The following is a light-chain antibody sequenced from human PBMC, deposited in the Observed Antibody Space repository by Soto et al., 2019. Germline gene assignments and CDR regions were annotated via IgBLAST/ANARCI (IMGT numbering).Light chain of an antibody. V-gene: IGLV1-51*01. CDR2: DDN. CDR1: SSTTRVNS. Sequence: SVLTQPPSVSAAPGQKVPIPFSGSSSTTRVNSVSLYQQLPGTAPKLLIYDDNKRPSGIPDRFSGSKSGTSATLGITGFQTGDEADYYCGSWDSSLSAYVFGTGTKVTVL. CDR3: GSWDSSLSAYV. J-gene: IGLJ1*01.